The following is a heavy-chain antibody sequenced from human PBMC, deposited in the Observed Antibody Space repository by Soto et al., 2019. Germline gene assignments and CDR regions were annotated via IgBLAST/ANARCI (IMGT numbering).Heavy chain of an antibody. CDR2: ISYDGSNK. Sequence: GGSLRLSCAASGFTFSSYAMHWVRQAPGKGLEWVAVISYDGSNKYYADSVKGRFTISRDNSKNTLYLQMNSLRAEDTAVYYCARARYCGGDCEGANYGMDVWGQGTTVTVSS. J-gene: IGHJ6*02. V-gene: IGHV3-30-3*01. D-gene: IGHD2-21*02. CDR1: GFTFSSYA. CDR3: ARARYCGGDCEGANYGMDV.